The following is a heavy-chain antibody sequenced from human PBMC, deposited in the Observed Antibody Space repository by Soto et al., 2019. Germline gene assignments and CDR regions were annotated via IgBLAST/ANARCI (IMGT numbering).Heavy chain of an antibody. CDR3: ARSPEIYIVASNGTQTDY. J-gene: IGHJ4*02. CDR1: GGTFTSYT. Sequence: GASVKVSCKASGGTFTSYTISWVRHAPGQGLEWMGRIIPILGIANYAQKFQGRVTITADKSTSTAYMELSSLRSEDTAVYYCARSPEIYIVASNGTQTDYCAQRTLVTVSS. V-gene: IGHV1-69*02. D-gene: IGHD5-12*01. CDR2: IIPILGIA.